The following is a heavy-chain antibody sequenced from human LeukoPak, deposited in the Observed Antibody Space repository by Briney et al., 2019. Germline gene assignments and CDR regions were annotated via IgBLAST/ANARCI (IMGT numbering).Heavy chain of an antibody. CDR2: ISSSSSYI. CDR3: ARDGGYYDFWSGQSYYYYYMDV. V-gene: IGHV3-21*01. J-gene: IGHJ6*03. CDR1: GFTFSSYS. D-gene: IGHD3-3*01. Sequence: PGGSLRLSCAASGFTFSSYSMNWVRQAPGKGLEWVSSISSSSSYIYYADSVKGRFTISRDNAKNSLYLQMNSLRAEDTAVYYCARDGGYYDFWSGQSYYYYYMDVWGKGTTVTVSS.